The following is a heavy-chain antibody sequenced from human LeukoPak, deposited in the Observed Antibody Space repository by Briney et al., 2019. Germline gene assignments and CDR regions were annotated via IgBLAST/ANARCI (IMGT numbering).Heavy chain of an antibody. CDR2: ISSSSEYI. CDR1: GFTFSNYN. V-gene: IGHV3-21*01. D-gene: IGHD3-10*01. Sequence: PGGSLRLSCAASGFTFSNYNMNWVRQAPGKGLEWVSSISSSSEYIYYADSLKGRFTISRDNAKNSLYLQMNSLRAEDSAVYYCARTPAGTRLGAFDIWGQGTMVTVSS. J-gene: IGHJ3*02. CDR3: ARTPAGTRLGAFDI.